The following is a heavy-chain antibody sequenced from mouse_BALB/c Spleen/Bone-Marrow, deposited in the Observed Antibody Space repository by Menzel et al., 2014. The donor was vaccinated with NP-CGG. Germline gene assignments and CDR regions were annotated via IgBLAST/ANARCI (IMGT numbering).Heavy chain of an antibody. CDR1: GYSFTNYW. CDR2: IHPSDSET. D-gene: IGHD2-1*01. CDR3: ARFGNYEGFAY. J-gene: IGHJ3*01. Sequence: VHLVESGAELVRPGASVKLSCKASGYSFTNYWMNWVKQRPGQGLEWIGMIHPSDSETRLSQKFKDKATLTVDKSSSTAYMQLSSPTSEDSAVYYCARFGNYEGFAYWGQGTLVTVSA. V-gene: IGHV1-74*01.